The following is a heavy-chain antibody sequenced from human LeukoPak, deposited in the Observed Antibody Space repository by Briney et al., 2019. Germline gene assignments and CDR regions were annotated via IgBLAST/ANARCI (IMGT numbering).Heavy chain of an antibody. J-gene: IGHJ6*03. Sequence: SETLSLTCTVSGASISIYYWSWIRQPAGKGLEWIGRIHTTGSTNYNPSLKSRVTISVHTSKNQFSLKLSSVTAADTAVYYCARETSQKGAHYMDVWGKGTTVTISS. CDR1: GASISIYY. CDR3: ARETSQKGAHYMDV. CDR2: IHTTGST. V-gene: IGHV4-4*07. D-gene: IGHD3-16*01.